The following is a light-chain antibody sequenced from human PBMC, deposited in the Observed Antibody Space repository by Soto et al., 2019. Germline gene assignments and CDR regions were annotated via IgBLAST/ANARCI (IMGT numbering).Light chain of an antibody. CDR3: QQYNNWPLYT. V-gene: IGKV3-15*01. CDR1: QSVSSN. Sequence: EIVMTQSPATLSVSPGERATLSCRASQSVSSNLAWYQQKPGQAPRLLIYGASTRATGIPARFSGSGSGTDFTLTISSLQSEDFEVYYCQQYNNWPLYTFGQGTKLEIK. J-gene: IGKJ2*01. CDR2: GAS.